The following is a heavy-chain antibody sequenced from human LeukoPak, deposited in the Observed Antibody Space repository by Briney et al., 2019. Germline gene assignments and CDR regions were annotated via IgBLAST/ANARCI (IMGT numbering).Heavy chain of an antibody. J-gene: IGHJ4*02. V-gene: IGHV3-64*01. CDR1: GFTFSSYA. CDR3: ARDSGSYSSDY. CDR2: ISSNGGST. D-gene: IGHD1-26*01. Sequence: GGSLRLSCAASGFTFSSYAMHWVRQAPGKGLEYVPAISSNGGSTYYANSVKGRFTISRDNSKNTLYLQMGSLRAEDMAVYYCARDSGSYSSDYWGQGTLVTVSS.